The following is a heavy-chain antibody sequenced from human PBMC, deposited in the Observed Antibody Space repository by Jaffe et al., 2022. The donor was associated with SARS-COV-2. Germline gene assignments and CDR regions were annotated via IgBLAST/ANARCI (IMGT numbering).Heavy chain of an antibody. CDR3: ARDLVGATARNHYYYMDV. V-gene: IGHV4-59*01. D-gene: IGHD1-26*01. J-gene: IGHJ6*03. CDR2: IFDSGRT. Sequence: QVQLQESGPGLVKPSETLSLTCSVSGGSISSYYWSWIRQPPGKGLEWIGYIFDSGRTDYNPALKSRVTISVDTSRNQFSLKLTSVTAADTAVYYCARDLVGATARNHYYYMDVWGKGTTVTVSS. CDR1: GGSISSYY.